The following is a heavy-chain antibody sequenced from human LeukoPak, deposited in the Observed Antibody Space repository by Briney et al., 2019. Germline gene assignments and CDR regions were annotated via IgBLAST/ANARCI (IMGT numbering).Heavy chain of an antibody. J-gene: IGHJ5*02. CDR3: ARSDFWSGLS. D-gene: IGHD3-3*01. CDR2: IHYSGST. CDR1: GGSISSNY. Sequence: SETLSLTCTVSGGSISSNYWSWIRQSPGKGLEWIGYIHYSGSTSYNPSLKSRVTISVDTSKNQFSLKLSSATAADTAVYYCARSDFWSGLSWGQGTLVTVSS. V-gene: IGHV4-59*01.